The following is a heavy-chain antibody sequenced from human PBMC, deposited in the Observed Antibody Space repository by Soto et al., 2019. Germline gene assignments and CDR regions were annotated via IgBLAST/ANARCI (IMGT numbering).Heavy chain of an antibody. V-gene: IGHV4-34*01. Sequence: QVQLQQWGAGLLKPSETLSLTCAVYGGSFSGYYWSWIRQPPGKGLEWIGEINHSGSTNYNPSLKSRVTISVDTSKNQFSLKLSSVNAADTAVYYCARVRGQWLVKELFDYWGQGTLVTVSS. D-gene: IGHD6-19*01. CDR2: INHSGST. CDR1: GGSFSGYY. CDR3: ARVRGQWLVKELFDY. J-gene: IGHJ4*02.